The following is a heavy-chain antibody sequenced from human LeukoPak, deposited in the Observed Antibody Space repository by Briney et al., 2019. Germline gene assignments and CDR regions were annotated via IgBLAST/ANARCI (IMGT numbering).Heavy chain of an antibody. CDR2: IYPGDSDT. CDR3: ARQTSDYDLDY. Sequence: GASLKISCKGSGYIFTSYWIGWVRPLPGKGLEWMGIIYPGDSDTRYSPSFQGQVTISADKSISTAYLQWSSLKASDTAMYYCARQTSDYDLDYWGQGTLVTVSS. J-gene: IGHJ4*02. CDR1: GYIFTSYW. D-gene: IGHD4-17*01. V-gene: IGHV5-51*01.